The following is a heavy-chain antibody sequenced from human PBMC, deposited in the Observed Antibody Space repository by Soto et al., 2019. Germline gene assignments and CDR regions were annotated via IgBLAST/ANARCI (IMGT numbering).Heavy chain of an antibody. V-gene: IGHV1-69*04. CDR3: AQEDGAGFKS. Sequence: QVHLVQSGAEMKKPGSSVKVSCKVSGGDLTNSGISWVRQAPGQGLEWMGGIFPLLAMVDYSQKFQGRVTITADESTNTAYMDPGSLRSDATAVYYCAQEDGAGFKSWGQGTLVIVSS. CDR2: IFPLLAMV. CDR1: GGDLTNSG. J-gene: IGHJ4*02. D-gene: IGHD1-26*01.